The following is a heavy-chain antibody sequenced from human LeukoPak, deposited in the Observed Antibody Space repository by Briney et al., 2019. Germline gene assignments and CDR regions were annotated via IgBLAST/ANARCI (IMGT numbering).Heavy chain of an antibody. J-gene: IGHJ5*02. D-gene: IGHD3-3*01. CDR2: INHSGST. CDR1: GGSFSGYY. Sequence: PSETLSLTCAVYGGSFSGYYWSWIRQPPGKGLEWIGEINHSGSTNYNPSRRSRVTISVDTSKNQFSLKLSSVTAADTAVYYCARSYDFWRKYNNWFDPWGQGTLVTVSS. V-gene: IGHV4-34*01. CDR3: ARSYDFWRKYNNWFDP.